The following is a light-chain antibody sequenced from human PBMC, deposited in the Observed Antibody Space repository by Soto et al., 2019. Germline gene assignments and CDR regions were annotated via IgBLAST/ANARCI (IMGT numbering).Light chain of an antibody. Sequence: PGETATLSCRASQTVNSDYLAWFQQRPGQAPRLLIFATSRRATGIPDRFSGSGSGTDFTLAIRRLEPEDFAVYYCHQFGYSPRTFGQGTKVDIK. CDR3: HQFGYSPRT. CDR2: ATS. V-gene: IGKV3-20*01. CDR1: QTVNSDY. J-gene: IGKJ1*01.